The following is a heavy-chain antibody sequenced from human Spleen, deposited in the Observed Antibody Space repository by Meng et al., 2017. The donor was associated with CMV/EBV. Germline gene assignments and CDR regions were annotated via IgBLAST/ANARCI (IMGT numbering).Heavy chain of an antibody. CDR3: ARAYCESTKCYLNDAFDI. D-gene: IGHD2-2*01. V-gene: IGHV1-8*01. CDR1: TFTNYD. Sequence: TFTNYDINWVRQAPGQGLEWMGWMNPNSGNTNSAPNFQDRVSMTRDTSITTAYMELSSLRSEDTAVYYCARAYCESTKCYLNDAFDIWGQGTMVTVSS. CDR2: MNPNSGNT. J-gene: IGHJ3*02.